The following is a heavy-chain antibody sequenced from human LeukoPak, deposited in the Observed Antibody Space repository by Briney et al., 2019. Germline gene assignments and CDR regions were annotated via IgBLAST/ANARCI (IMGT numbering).Heavy chain of an antibody. J-gene: IGHJ4*02. Sequence: GGSLRLSCAASGFTFSSYSMNWVRQAPGKGLEWVSSISSSSYIYYADSVKGRFTISSDNAKNSLYLHMNSLRAEDTAVYYCARDLWGITMIVGPIEDYWGRGTLVTVSS. D-gene: IGHD3-22*01. CDR2: ISSSSYI. CDR1: GFTFSSYS. V-gene: IGHV3-21*01. CDR3: ARDLWGITMIVGPIEDY.